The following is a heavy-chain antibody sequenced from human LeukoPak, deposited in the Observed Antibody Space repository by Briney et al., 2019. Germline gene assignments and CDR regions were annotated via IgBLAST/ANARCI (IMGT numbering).Heavy chain of an antibody. CDR3: AADTITIFGVGTLMDV. CDR2: IIPLLGIA. D-gene: IGHD3-3*01. V-gene: IGHV1-69*04. Sequence: GASVKVSCKASGGTFSSYAISWVRQAPGQGLEWMGRIIPLLGIANYAQKFQGRVTITADKSTSTAYMELSSLRSEDTAVYYCAADTITIFGVGTLMDVWGQGTTVTVSS. J-gene: IGHJ6*02. CDR1: GGTFSSYA.